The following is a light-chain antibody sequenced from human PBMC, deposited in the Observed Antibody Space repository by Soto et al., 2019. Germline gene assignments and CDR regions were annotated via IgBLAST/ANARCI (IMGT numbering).Light chain of an antibody. CDR2: EVS. CDR3: SSYTSSSTLEV. Sequence: QSALTQPASVSGSPGQSITISCTGTSSDVGGYNYVSWYQQHPGKAPKLMIYEVSNRPSGVSNRFSGSKSGNTASLTISGLPAEDDADYYCSSYTSSSTLEVFGGGTKLTVL. CDR1: SSDVGGYNY. J-gene: IGLJ2*01. V-gene: IGLV2-14*01.